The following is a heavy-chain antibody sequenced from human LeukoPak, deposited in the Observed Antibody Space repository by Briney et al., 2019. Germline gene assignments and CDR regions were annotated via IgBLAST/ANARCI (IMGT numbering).Heavy chain of an antibody. CDR3: ARGPRRYCSSTSCFNWFDP. V-gene: IGHV4-34*01. CDR1: XXSFSXYY. D-gene: IGHD2-2*01. J-gene: IGHJ5*02. CDR2: INHSGST. Sequence: XSXTCXVYXXSFSXYYWSWIRQPPGKGLEWIGEINHSGSTNYNPSLKSRVTISVDTSKNQFSLKLSSVTAADTAVYYCARGPRRYCSSTSCFNWFDPWGQGTLVTVSS.